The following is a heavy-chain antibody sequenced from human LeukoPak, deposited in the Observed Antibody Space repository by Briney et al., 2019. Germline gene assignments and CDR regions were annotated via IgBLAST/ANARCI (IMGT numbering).Heavy chain of an antibody. CDR1: GGSFSGYY. J-gene: IGHJ6*02. CDR2: INHSGST. D-gene: IGHD3-10*01. V-gene: IGHV4-34*01. CDR3: ARGPGENYYYYGMDV. Sequence: PSETLSLTCAVYGGSFSGYYWSWIRQPPGKGLEWIGEINHSGSTNHNPSLKSRVTISVDTSKNQFSLKLSSVTAADTAVYYCARGPGENYYYYGMDVWGQGTTVTVSS.